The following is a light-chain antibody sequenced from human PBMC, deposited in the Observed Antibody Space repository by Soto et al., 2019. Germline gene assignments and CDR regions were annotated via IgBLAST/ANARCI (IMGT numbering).Light chain of an antibody. J-gene: IGKJ1*01. CDR2: AAS. CDR1: QSISSY. Sequence: DIQMTQYPSSLSASVGDRVTITCRASQSISSYLNWYQQKPGKAPKLLIYAASSLQSGVPSRFSGSGSGTDFTLTISSLQPEDFATYYCQQSYSTATWTFGQGTKVEIK. V-gene: IGKV1-39*01. CDR3: QQSYSTATWT.